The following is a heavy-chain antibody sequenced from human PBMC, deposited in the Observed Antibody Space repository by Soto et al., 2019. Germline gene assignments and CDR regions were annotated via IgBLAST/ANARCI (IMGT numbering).Heavy chain of an antibody. CDR3: TTLRRYLAGFDP. CDR1: GSTFSNAW. V-gene: IGHV3-15*01. CDR2: IKSKTDGGTT. D-gene: IGHD1-1*01. Sequence: PGGSLRLSCAASGSTFSNAWMSWVRQAPGKGLEWVGRIKSKTDGGTTDYAAPVKGRFTISRDDSKNTLYLQMNSLKTEDTAVYYCTTLRRYLAGFDPWGQGTLVTVSS. J-gene: IGHJ5*02.